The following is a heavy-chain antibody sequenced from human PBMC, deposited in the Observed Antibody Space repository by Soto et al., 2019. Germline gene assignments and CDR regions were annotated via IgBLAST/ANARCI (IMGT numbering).Heavy chain of an antibody. CDR1: GDSVSSNSAA. V-gene: IGHV6-1*01. J-gene: IGHJ4*02. Sequence: KQSRTFSLTCAISGDSVSSNSAAWNWIRQSPSRGLEWLGRTYYRSKWYNDYAVSVKSRITINPDTSKNQFSLQLNSVTPEDTAVYYCARGSSQWWLPDGYYFDYWGQGTLVTVSS. CDR2: TYYRSKWYN. CDR3: ARGSSQWWLPDGYYFDY. D-gene: IGHD2-15*01.